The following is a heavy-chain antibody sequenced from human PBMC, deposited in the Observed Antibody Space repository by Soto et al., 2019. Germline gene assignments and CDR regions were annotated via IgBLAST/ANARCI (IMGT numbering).Heavy chain of an antibody. Sequence: ASVKVSCKASGYIFSSYGISWVRQAPGQGLEWMGWVSAYNGNTNYPQKLQGRFTISRDKSKNTLYLQMKSLRADDTAVYYCARPEWGGAFDIWGQGTMVTVSS. CDR1: GYIFSSYG. CDR2: VSAYNGNT. CDR3: ARPEWGGAFDI. D-gene: IGHD1-26*01. V-gene: IGHV1-18*01. J-gene: IGHJ3*02.